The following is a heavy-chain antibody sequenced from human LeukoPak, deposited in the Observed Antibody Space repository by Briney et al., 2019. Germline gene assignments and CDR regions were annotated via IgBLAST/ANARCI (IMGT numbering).Heavy chain of an antibody. J-gene: IGHJ3*02. CDR2: ISSSSSYI. CDR3: ANEGYCSSTSCNDAFDI. Sequence: GGSLRLSCAASGFTFSSYSMNWVRQAPGKGLEWVSSISSSSSYIYYADSVKGRFTISRDNAKNSLYLQMNSLRAEDTALYYCANEGYCSSTSCNDAFDIWGQGTMVTVSS. V-gene: IGHV3-21*04. CDR1: GFTFSSYS. D-gene: IGHD2-2*01.